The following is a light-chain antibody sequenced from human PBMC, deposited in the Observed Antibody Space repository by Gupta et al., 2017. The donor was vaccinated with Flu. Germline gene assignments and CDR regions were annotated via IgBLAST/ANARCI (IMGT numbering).Light chain of an antibody. CDR1: RSVFSTSNSKSY. V-gene: IGKV4-1*01. Sequence: DIVMTQSPESLAVSLGERATINCRSSRSVFSTSNSKSYLAWYQKKPGQPPKLLFWWASTRESGVPDRFTASGSGTDFTLTISSLQAEDVAIYYCHQYQHAPPTFGQGTRVEI. CDR2: WAS. CDR3: HQYQHAPPT. J-gene: IGKJ1*01.